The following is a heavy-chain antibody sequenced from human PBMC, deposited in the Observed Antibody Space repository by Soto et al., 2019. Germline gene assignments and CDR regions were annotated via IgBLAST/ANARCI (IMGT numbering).Heavy chain of an antibody. CDR1: VSSVTSPAMC. CDR3: ERSIRGPRRFNGIEV. CDR2: IERADDDK. D-gene: IGHD1-20*01. J-gene: IGHJ6*02. V-gene: IGHV2-70*13. Sequence: FRHTRVNPTQSLALTCTFSVSSVTSPAMCMSWICQRPGTALEWLALIERADDDKYYSTALKTRRTSSKDTRKNQVVLTMVNRDPADTGNYYCERSIRGPRRFNGIEVWGQGA.